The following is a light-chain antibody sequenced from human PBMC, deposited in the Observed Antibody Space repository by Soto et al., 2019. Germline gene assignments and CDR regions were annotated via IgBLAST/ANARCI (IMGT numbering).Light chain of an antibody. CDR2: DVS. Sequence: QSVLTQPASVSGSPGQSIAISCTGTSSDVGGYNYVSWYQQPPGKAPKLIIYDVSDRPSGVSNRFSGPKSGNPASLTISGLQADDEADYYCSSYTSQSTVVFGGGTKVTVL. CDR1: SSDVGGYNY. J-gene: IGLJ3*02. V-gene: IGLV2-14*01. CDR3: SSYTSQSTVV.